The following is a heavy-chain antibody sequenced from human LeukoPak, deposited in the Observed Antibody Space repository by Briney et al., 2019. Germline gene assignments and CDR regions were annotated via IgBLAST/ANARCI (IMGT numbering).Heavy chain of an antibody. V-gene: IGHV4-34*01. D-gene: IGHD3-16*01. J-gene: IGHJ4*02. CDR3: ARHYGP. Sequence: NPSETLSLTCAVYDGSFSAYWWSWIRQPPGKGLEWIGEIHHSGSTYYNPSLKSRVTISVDTSKNQFSLKLNSVTATDTAVYYCARHYGPWGQGTLVTVSS. CDR1: DGSFSAYW. CDR2: IHHSGST.